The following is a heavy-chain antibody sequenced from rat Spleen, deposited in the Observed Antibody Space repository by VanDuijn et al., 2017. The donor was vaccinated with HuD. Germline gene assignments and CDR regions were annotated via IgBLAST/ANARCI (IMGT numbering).Heavy chain of an antibody. CDR2: ISYDGSST. V-gene: IGHV5-7*01. Sequence: EVQLVESGGGLVQPGRSLKLSCAASGFTFSDYNMAWVRQAPTKGLEWVATISYDGSSTYYRDSVKGRFTISRDNAKSTLYLQMDSLRSEDTATYDCARQRVPYGGQGVMVTVSS. CDR3: ARQRVPY. J-gene: IGHJ2*01. CDR1: GFTFSDYN. D-gene: IGHD1-11*01.